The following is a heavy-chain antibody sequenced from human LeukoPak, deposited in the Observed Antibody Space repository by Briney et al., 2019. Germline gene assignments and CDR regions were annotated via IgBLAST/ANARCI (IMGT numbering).Heavy chain of an antibody. J-gene: IGHJ4*02. CDR2: LASGGNT. V-gene: IGHV3-66*01. D-gene: IGHD2-2*01. CDR3: ARAVGVVDCGAHSCKPYHFDS. Sequence: GGSLRLSCVASGLPVSIAFMNWVRQAPGKGLEWVSLLASGGNTFFADSVKGRFTLSRDNSENTVYLQMNSLRAEDTAVYYCARAVGVVDCGAHSCKPYHFDSWGQGTLAAVSS. CDR1: GLPVSIAF.